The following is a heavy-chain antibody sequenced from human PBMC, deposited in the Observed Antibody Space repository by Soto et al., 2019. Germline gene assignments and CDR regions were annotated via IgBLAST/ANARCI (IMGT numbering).Heavy chain of an antibody. J-gene: IGHJ6*02. CDR3: ARAGCDGGSCYALVGLRYGMDV. Sequence: QVQLVESGGGVVQPGRSLRLSCAASGFTFSSYAMHWVRQAPGKGLEWVAVISYDGSNKYYADSVKGRFTIYRDNSNNTLHLQMHSLSAEDTAVYSCARAGCDGGSCYALVGLRYGMDVWGQGATVTVSS. V-gene: IGHV3-30-3*01. D-gene: IGHD2-15*01. CDR1: GFTFSSYA. CDR2: ISYDGSNK.